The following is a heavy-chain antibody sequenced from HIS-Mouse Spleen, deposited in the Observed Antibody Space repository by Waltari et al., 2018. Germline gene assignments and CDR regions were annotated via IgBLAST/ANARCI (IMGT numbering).Heavy chain of an antibody. CDR1: GGSFSGYY. J-gene: IGHJ4*02. V-gene: IGHV4-34*01. D-gene: IGHD6-13*01. CDR3: ARGYSSSWELFDY. Sequence: QVQLQQWGAGLLKPSETLSLTCAVYGGSFSGYYWSWIRQPPGKGLEWIGEINHSGRTNDNPSLKSRGTISVDTSKNQFSLKLSSVTAADTAVYYCARGYSSSWELFDYWGQGTLVTVSS. CDR2: INHSGRT.